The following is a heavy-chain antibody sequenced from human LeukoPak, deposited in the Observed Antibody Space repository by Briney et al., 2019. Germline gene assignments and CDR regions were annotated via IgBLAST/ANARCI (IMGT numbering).Heavy chain of an antibody. D-gene: IGHD1-26*01. J-gene: IGHJ4*02. V-gene: IGHV3-7*01. CDR2: IKQDGSEK. CDR3: TSGNYFDS. Sequence: PGGSLRLSCAASGFAFSTYWMSWVRQAPGKGLEWVANIKQDGSEKYYVDSVKGRFTISRDNAKNSLYLQMNSLRAEDTAVYYCTSGNYFDSWGQGTLVTVSS. CDR1: GFAFSTYW.